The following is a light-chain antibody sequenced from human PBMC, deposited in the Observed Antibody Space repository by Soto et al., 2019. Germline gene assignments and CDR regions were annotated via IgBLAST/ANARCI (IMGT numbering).Light chain of an antibody. CDR2: AAS. V-gene: IGKV1-39*01. Sequence: DIQMTQSPSSLSASVGDRVTITCRASQSISSYLNWYQQKPGKAPKLLIYAASSLQSGVPSRFSGSGSGTDFTLTISSLQPEDFATYYCQQSYRHPIFGPGTKVDIK. J-gene: IGKJ3*01. CDR1: QSISSY. CDR3: QQSYRHPI.